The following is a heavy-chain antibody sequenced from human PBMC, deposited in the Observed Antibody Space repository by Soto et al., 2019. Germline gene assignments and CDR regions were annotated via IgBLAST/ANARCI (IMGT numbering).Heavy chain of an antibody. J-gene: IGHJ6*02. D-gene: IGHD4-17*01. V-gene: IGHV3-23*01. CDR1: GFTFSSYA. Sequence: GGSLRLSCAASGFTFSSYAMSWVRQAPGKGLEWVSAISGSGGSTYYADSVKGRFTISRDNSKNTLYLQMNSLRAEDTAVYYCAKDLRVMTTVTTDPNYGMDVWGQGTTVTVSS. CDR2: ISGSGGST. CDR3: AKDLRVMTTVTTDPNYGMDV.